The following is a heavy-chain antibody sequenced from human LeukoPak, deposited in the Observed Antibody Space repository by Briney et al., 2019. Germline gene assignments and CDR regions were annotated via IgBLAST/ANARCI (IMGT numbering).Heavy chain of an antibody. J-gene: IGHJ3*02. D-gene: IGHD3-10*01. CDR2: INPNSGGT. Sequence: ASVKVSCKASGYTFTGYYMHWVRQAPGQGLEWMGWINPNSGGTNYAQKFQGRVTMTRDTSISTAYLQWSSLKASDTAMYYCARPIISGGTFDIWGQGTMVTVSP. CDR1: GYTFTGYY. CDR3: ARPIISGGTFDI. V-gene: IGHV1-2*02.